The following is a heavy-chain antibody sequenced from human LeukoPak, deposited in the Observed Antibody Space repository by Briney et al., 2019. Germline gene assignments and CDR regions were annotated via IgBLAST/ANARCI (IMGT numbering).Heavy chain of an antibody. CDR1: GFTFSGYA. Sequence: GGSLRLSCEASGFTFSGYAMTWVRQAPGKGLEWVSGISGSGASIKYADSVKGRFTISRDNSKNTVYLQLNSLRADDTAVYYCAKDRTTMVRGVNDYWGQGTLVTVSS. J-gene: IGHJ4*02. D-gene: IGHD3-10*01. CDR2: ISGSGASI. CDR3: AKDRTTMVRGVNDY. V-gene: IGHV3-23*01.